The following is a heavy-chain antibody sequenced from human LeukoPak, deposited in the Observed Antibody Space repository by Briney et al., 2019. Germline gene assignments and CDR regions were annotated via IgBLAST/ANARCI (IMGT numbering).Heavy chain of an antibody. CDR1: GFTFSSYA. Sequence: PGGSLRLSCAASGFTFSSYAMSWVRQAPGKGLEWVSAISGSGGSTYYADSVKGRFTISRDNSKNTRYLQMTSLRAEDTAVYYCAYRGRSFWSGYYGPRFDYWGQGTLVTVSS. J-gene: IGHJ4*02. D-gene: IGHD3-3*01. CDR2: ISGSGGST. CDR3: AYRGRSFWSGYYGPRFDY. V-gene: IGHV3-23*01.